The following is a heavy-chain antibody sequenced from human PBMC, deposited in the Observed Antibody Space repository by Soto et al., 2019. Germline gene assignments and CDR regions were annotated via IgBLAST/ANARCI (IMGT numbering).Heavy chain of an antibody. J-gene: IGHJ6*02. Sequence: QVQLQESGPGLVKPSGTLSLTCAVSGVSVSSSHWWSWVRQPPGQGLEWIGEIYHNGNTNYSPSLKSRVSMSLVKAQNQISLRLTSVTAADTAVYYCGRTVDDYYGVDVWGQGTTVTVSS. D-gene: IGHD2-21*01. V-gene: IGHV4-4*02. CDR1: GVSVSSSHW. CDR3: GRTVDDYYGVDV. CDR2: IYHNGNT.